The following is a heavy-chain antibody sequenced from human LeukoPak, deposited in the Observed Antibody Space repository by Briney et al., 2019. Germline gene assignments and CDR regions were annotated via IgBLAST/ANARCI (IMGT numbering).Heavy chain of an antibody. Sequence: GGSLRLSCAASGFTFSSYAMSWVRQAPGKGLEWVSAISGSGGSTYYADSVKGRFTISRDNSKNTLYLQMNSLRAEDTAVYYCAKEPPGGYYDFWSGFDYFDYWGQGTLVTVSS. D-gene: IGHD3-3*01. CDR1: GFTFSSYA. CDR2: ISGSGGST. V-gene: IGHV3-23*01. J-gene: IGHJ4*02. CDR3: AKEPPGGYYDFWSGFDYFDY.